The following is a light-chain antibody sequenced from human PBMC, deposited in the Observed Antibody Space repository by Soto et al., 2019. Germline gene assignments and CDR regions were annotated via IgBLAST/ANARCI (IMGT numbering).Light chain of an antibody. Sequence: EIVMTQSPATLSVSPGDIYTLSCRAGQSVSLSLAWYQMRPGQPPRLLIYGASTRATDIPARFRGTGSGTDFTLTISSLQSEDFAVYFCQQYHIWPSWTFGQGTKVDI. CDR2: GAS. CDR3: QQYHIWPSWT. V-gene: IGKV3-15*01. J-gene: IGKJ1*01. CDR1: QSVSLS.